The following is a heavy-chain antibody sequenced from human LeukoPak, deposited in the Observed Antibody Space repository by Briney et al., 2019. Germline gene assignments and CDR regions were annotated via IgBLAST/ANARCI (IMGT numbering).Heavy chain of an antibody. V-gene: IGHV3-23*01. D-gene: IGHD1-26*01. CDR2: FNSGDYIT. J-gene: IGHJ4*02. CDR3: AKDRDVGGTQPFDY. Sequence: PGGSLRLSCAASGFTFDYAWMSWVRQVPGKGLEWVSGFNSGDYITYHAASVKGRFTISRDNPKNTLYLQMNSLRAEDTAVYYCAKDRDVGGTQPFDYWGQGTLVTVSS. CDR1: GFTFDYAW.